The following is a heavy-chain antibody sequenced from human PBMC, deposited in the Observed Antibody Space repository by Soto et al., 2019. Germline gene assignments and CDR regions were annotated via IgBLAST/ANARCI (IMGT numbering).Heavy chain of an antibody. J-gene: IGHJ5*02. D-gene: IGHD2-15*01. CDR2: ISAYTDTP. V-gene: IGHV1-18*01. CDR1: GYTFTSFF. Sequence: ASVKVSCKASGYTFTSFFLTWVRRAPGQGLEWMGWISAYTDTPNYAQKFQGRVTMTIDTSTSTAYMDLRSLTSDDTAVYYCARAIKAAEASLDLWGQGTLVTVSS. CDR3: ARAIKAAEASLDL.